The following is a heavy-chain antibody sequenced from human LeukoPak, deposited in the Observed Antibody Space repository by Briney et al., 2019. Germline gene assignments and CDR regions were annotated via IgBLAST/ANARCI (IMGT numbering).Heavy chain of an antibody. Sequence: SETLSLTCAVYGGSITGYYWSWIRQTPGSGLEWVGEIHYTGATSYNPSLKSRATISTDTSKNQFSLRLSSVTAADTAVYYCARGNILTGYCFDFWGQGALVTVSS. J-gene: IGHJ4*02. D-gene: IGHD3-9*01. V-gene: IGHV4-34*01. CDR1: GGSITGYY. CDR3: ARGNILTGYCFDF. CDR2: IHYTGAT.